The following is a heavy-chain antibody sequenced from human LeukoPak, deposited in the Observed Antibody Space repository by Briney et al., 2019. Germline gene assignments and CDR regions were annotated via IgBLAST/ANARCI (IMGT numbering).Heavy chain of an antibody. V-gene: IGHV3-23*01. CDR3: AMRDRGYGLDI. CDR2: INGGGDIM. J-gene: IGHJ3*02. CDR1: GFSLRAYD. Sequence: GGSLRLSCAASGFSLRAYDLIWVRQAPGKGLDWVSIINGGGDIMMYEDSVKGRFTISRDNSKNTFYLQMNSLRVEDTGVYYCAMRDRGYGLDIWGQGTMVTVSS. D-gene: IGHD3-10*01.